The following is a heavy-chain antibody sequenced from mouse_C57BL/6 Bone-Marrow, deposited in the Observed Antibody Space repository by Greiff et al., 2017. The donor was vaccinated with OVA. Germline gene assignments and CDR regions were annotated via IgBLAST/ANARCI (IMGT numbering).Heavy chain of an antibody. V-gene: IGHV1-64*01. CDR3: AQPYYYGSRSYAMDY. D-gene: IGHD1-1*01. CDR2: IHPNSGST. CDR1: GYTFTSYW. Sequence: VQLQQPGAELVKPGASVKLSCKASGYTFTSYWMHWVKQRPGQGLEWIGMIHPNSGSTNYNEKFKSKATLTVDKSSSTAYMQLSSLTSEDSAVYYCAQPYYYGSRSYAMDYWGQGTSVTVSS. J-gene: IGHJ4*01.